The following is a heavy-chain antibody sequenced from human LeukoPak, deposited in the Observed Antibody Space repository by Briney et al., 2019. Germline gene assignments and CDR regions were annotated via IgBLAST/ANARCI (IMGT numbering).Heavy chain of an antibody. Sequence: SETLSLTCAVSGASISSTKWWTWVRPPPGKGLEWIGEIYHSGSINYNPSLKSRVTISVDKSKNQFSLKVSSVTAADTAVYYCASWPVEDGSGSKVDYWGQGTLVTVSS. CDR3: ASWPVEDGSGSKVDY. D-gene: IGHD3-10*01. V-gene: IGHV4-4*02. CDR2: IYHSGSI. J-gene: IGHJ4*02. CDR1: GASISSTKW.